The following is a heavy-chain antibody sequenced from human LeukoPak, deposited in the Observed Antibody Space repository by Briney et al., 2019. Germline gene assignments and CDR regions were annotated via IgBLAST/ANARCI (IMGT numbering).Heavy chain of an antibody. D-gene: IGHD4-17*01. CDR3: ARDPDGDYYFDY. Sequence: PGRSLRLSCAASGFTSSSYGMLWVRQAPGKGLEWVAVIWYDGSNKYYADSVKGRFTISRDNSKNTLYLQMNSLRAEDTAVYYCARDPDGDYYFDYWGQGTLVTVSS. CDR1: GFTSSSYG. J-gene: IGHJ4*02. V-gene: IGHV3-33*01. CDR2: IWYDGSNK.